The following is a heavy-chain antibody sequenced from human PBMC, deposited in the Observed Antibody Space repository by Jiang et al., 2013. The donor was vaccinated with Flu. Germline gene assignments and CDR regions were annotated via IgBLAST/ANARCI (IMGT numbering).Heavy chain of an antibody. CDR2: IVPGFHTP. J-gene: IGHJ6*02. CDR1: SSA. D-gene: IGHD2/OR15-2a*01. Sequence: SSAFSWVRQAPGQGLEWMGGIVPGFHTPHYAQKFQDRVTITADRSTSTSYMELSSLRSEDTAVYYCATEEVAQPTAESYFSYKHMDVWGQGTTVTVSS. CDR3: ATEEVAQPTAESYFSYKHMDV. V-gene: IGHV1-69*06.